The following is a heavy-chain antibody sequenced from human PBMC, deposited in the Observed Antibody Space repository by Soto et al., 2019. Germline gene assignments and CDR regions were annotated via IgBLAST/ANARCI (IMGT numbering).Heavy chain of an antibody. D-gene: IGHD5-18*01. CDR1: GFTFSSYA. J-gene: IGHJ4*02. CDR2: ISGSGGST. Sequence: PGGSLRLSCAASGFTFSSYAMSWVRQAPGKGLEWVSAISGSGGSTYYADSVKGRFTISRDNSKNTLYLQMNSLRAEDTAEYCYAKSPNSSYGPFDYWGQGTLVTVSS. V-gene: IGHV3-23*01. CDR3: AKSPNSSYGPFDY.